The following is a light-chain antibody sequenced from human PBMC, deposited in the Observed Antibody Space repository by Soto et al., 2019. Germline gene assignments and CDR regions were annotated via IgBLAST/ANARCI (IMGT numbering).Light chain of an antibody. Sequence: QSVLTQPASVSGSPGQSITISCTGTSSDVGGYNFVSWYQQHPDKAPKLMIYDVTNRPSGVSNRFSGSKSGNTASLTISGRQAEDEADYSCSSYTSISTYVFGSGTKLTVL. CDR1: SSDVGGYNF. V-gene: IGLV2-14*01. CDR3: SSYTSISTYV. CDR2: DVT. J-gene: IGLJ1*01.